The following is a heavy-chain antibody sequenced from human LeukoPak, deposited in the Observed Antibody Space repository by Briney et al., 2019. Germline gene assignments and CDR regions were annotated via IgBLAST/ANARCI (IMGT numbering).Heavy chain of an antibody. Sequence: GGSLRLSCAASGLTVSSNYMSWVRQAPGKGLEWVSVIYSGGSTHYADSVKGRFTISRDNSKNTLYLQMNSLRAEDTAVYYCARDHRYSSGWAGSFDYWGQGTLVTVSS. CDR2: IYSGGST. D-gene: IGHD6-19*01. V-gene: IGHV3-53*01. CDR3: ARDHRYSSGWAGSFDY. CDR1: GLTVSSNY. J-gene: IGHJ4*02.